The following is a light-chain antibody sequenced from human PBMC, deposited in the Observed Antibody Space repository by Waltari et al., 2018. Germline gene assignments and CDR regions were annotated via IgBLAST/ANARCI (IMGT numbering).Light chain of an antibody. CDR2: KSF. Sequence: DIQMTQSPSTLSAYVGDKVTITCRASQSISNWLAWYQKKPGKAPKVLIYKSFSLQSGVPSRFSGSGSETEFTLTISSLQPDDFATYYCQQYNISPYTFGQGTTLEI. CDR3: QQYNISPYT. V-gene: IGKV1-5*03. CDR1: QSISNW. J-gene: IGKJ2*01.